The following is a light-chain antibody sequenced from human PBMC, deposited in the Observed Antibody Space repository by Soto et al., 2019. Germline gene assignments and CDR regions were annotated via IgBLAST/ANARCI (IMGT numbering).Light chain of an antibody. Sequence: DIQMTQSPSTLSGSVGDRVTITCRASQTISSWLAWYQQKPGKAPKLLIYKASTLKSGVPSRFSGSGSGTEFTLTISSLQPDDFAVYYCLQDFNYPWTFGQGTKVDIK. CDR1: QTISSW. CDR3: LQDFNYPWT. V-gene: IGKV1-5*03. CDR2: KAS. J-gene: IGKJ1*01.